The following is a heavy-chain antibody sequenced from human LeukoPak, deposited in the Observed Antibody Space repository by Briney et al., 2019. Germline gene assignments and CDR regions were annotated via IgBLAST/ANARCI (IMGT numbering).Heavy chain of an antibody. Sequence: ASVKVSCKASGGTFISYAISWVRQAPGQGLEWMGGIIPIFGTANYAQKFQGRVTITADESTSTAYMELSSLRSEDTAVYYCARTGYGGNPLGSSYYYGMDVWGQGTTVTVSS. V-gene: IGHV1-69*13. CDR1: GGTFISYA. J-gene: IGHJ6*02. D-gene: IGHD4-23*01. CDR2: IIPIFGTA. CDR3: ARTGYGGNPLGSSYYYGMDV.